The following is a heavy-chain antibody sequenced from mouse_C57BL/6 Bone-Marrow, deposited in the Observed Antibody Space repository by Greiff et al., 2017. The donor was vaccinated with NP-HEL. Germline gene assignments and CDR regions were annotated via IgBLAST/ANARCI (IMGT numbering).Heavy chain of an antibody. CDR1: GYTFTDYE. J-gene: IGHJ4*01. D-gene: IGHD2-1*01. CDR2: IDPETGGT. V-gene: IGHV1-15*01. CDR3: TRSPIYYGNYYAMDY. Sequence: VKLMESGAELVRPGASVTLSCKASGYTFTDYEMHWVKQTPVHGLEWIGAIDPETGGTAYNQKFKGKAILTADKSSSTAYMELRSLTSEDSAVYYCTRSPIYYGNYYAMDYWGQGTSVTVSS.